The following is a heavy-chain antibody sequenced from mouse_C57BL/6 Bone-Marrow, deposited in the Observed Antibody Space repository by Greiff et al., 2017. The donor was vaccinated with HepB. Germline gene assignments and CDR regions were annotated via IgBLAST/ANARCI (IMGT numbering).Heavy chain of an antibody. CDR3: ARDRTMVTGFDY. V-gene: IGHV5-4*01. Sequence: EVKLVESGGGLVKPGGSLKLSCAASGFTFSSYAMSWVRQTPEKRLEWVATISDGGSYTYYPDNVKGRFTISRDNAKNNLYLQMSHLKSEDTAMYYYARDRTMVTGFDYWGQGTTLTVSS. CDR2: ISDGGSYT. D-gene: IGHD2-2*01. CDR1: GFTFSSYA. J-gene: IGHJ2*01.